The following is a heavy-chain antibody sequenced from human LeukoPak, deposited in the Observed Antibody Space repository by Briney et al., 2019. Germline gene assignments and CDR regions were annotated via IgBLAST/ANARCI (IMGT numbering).Heavy chain of an antibody. CDR3: AKDRRAEAIRLRGPSAYYYYMDD. D-gene: IGHD6-13*01. Sequence: GGSLRLSCAASGFTFDDYAMHWVRQAPGKGLEWLSRISWNSGSISYADSVKGRFTISRDNAKNSLDLQMNSLRVEETALYYCAKDRRAEAIRLRGPSAYYYYMDDWGKGTTVTVSS. CDR2: ISWNSGSI. J-gene: IGHJ6*03. CDR1: GFTFDDYA. V-gene: IGHV3-9*01.